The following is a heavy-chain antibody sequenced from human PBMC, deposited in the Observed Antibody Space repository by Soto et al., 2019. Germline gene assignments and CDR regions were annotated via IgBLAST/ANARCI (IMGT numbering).Heavy chain of an antibody. CDR3: ARSYSGGDAYFDY. Sequence: PLSVRWAVSGGSISSGGYGGAWIRQPPGKGLEWVGYIYQSGSTYYNPSLKSRVTIAADRSKNQFSLNLASVTAADTAVYYCARSYSGGDAYFDYWGQGTVVTVSS. CDR2: IYQSGST. V-gene: IGHV4-30-2*01. J-gene: IGHJ4*02. D-gene: IGHD2-21*02. CDR1: GGSISSGGYG.